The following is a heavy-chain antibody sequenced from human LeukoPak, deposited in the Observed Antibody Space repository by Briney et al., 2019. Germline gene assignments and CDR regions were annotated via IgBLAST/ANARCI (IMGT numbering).Heavy chain of an antibody. CDR3: AKEGTGLRVSPPTFYDSSGYYGRFDT. D-gene: IGHD3-22*01. Sequence: PGGSLRLSCVASGFTFSSYGMHWVRQAPGKGLEWVAVTSYDGSNKYYADSVKGRFTISGDNSKNTLYLQMNSLRAEDTAVYYCAKEGTGLRVSPPTFYDSSGYYGRFDTWGQGTLVTVSS. CDR1: GFTFSSYG. J-gene: IGHJ5*02. V-gene: IGHV3-30*18. CDR2: TSYDGSNK.